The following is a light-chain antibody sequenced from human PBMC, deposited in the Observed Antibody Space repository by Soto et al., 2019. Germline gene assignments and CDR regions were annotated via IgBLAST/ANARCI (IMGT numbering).Light chain of an antibody. J-gene: IGKJ1*01. V-gene: IGKV3-20*01. CDR2: DAS. CDR3: QQYGSSQT. CDR1: QSVSSSY. Sequence: EIVLTQSPGTLSLSPGERATLSCRASQSVSSSYLAWYQQKPGQAPRLLIYDASRRATGIPDRFSGSGSGTDFTLTISRLEPEDFAVYYCQQYGSSQTFGQGTKVEIK.